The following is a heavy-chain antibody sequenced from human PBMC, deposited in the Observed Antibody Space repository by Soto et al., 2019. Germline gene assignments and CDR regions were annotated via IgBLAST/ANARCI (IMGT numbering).Heavy chain of an antibody. V-gene: IGHV3-23*01. CDR3: AKDGGIAGAVEYFQH. D-gene: IGHD6-13*01. J-gene: IGHJ1*01. CDR2: ISGSGNST. Sequence: EVQLLESGGGLVQPGGSLRLSCAASGFTFSTYAMSWVRQAPGKGLEWVSGISGSGNSTYYADSVKGRFTISRDNSKNTLHLQMNSLRAEDTAVYYCAKDGGIAGAVEYFQHWGQGTQVTVSS. CDR1: GFTFSTYA.